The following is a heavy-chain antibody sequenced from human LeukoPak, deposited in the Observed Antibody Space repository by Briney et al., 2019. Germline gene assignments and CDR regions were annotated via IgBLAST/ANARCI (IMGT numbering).Heavy chain of an antibody. Sequence: TGGSLRLSCAASGFTFSSYWMSWVRQAPGKGLEWVANIKKDGSEKNYVDSVKGRFTMSRDNAKNSLYLQMNSLRAEDTAVYYWAREQPGVAVALDHWGQGTLVTVSS. CDR2: IKKDGSEK. J-gene: IGHJ4*02. V-gene: IGHV3-7*01. D-gene: IGHD2-15*01. CDR3: AREQPGVAVALDH. CDR1: GFTFSSYW.